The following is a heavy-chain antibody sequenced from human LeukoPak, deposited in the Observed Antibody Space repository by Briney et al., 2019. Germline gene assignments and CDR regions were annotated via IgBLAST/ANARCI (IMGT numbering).Heavy chain of an antibody. Sequence: GGSLRLSCAASGFTFSSYGMHWVRQAPGKGLEWVAFIRYDGSNKYYADSVKGRFTISRDNSKNTLYLQMNSLRAEDTAVYYCARDRKDLGDGDYLEDWGQGTLVTVSS. CDR1: GFTFSSYG. D-gene: IGHD4-17*01. J-gene: IGHJ4*02. V-gene: IGHV3-30*02. CDR2: IRYDGSNK. CDR3: ARDRKDLGDGDYLED.